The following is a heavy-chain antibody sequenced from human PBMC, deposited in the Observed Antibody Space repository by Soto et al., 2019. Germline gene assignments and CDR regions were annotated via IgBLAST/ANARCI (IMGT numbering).Heavy chain of an antibody. V-gene: IGHV1-2*02. Sequence: QVQVVQSGAEVKKPGASVKVCCEASGYTFTDYYIDWARQAPGQGLEWMGWINPKSGATRYPQKFQDRVTMTRDTSISTAYMEVNRLRSDDTAVYFCARDYGGNSFEFWGQGTLVTVSS. CDR3: ARDYGGNSFEF. CDR1: GYTFTDYY. D-gene: IGHD2-21*01. J-gene: IGHJ4*02. CDR2: INPKSGAT.